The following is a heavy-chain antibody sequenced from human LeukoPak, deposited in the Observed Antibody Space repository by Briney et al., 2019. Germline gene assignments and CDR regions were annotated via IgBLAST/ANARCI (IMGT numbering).Heavy chain of an antibody. CDR1: GFTFSSYA. D-gene: IGHD5-24*01. Sequence: GGSLRLSCAASGFTFSSYAMHWVRQAPGKGLEWVAVISYDGSNKYYADSVKGRFTISRDNSKNTLYLQMNSLRAEDTAVYYCVRVELEMATIYYFDYWGQGTLVTVSS. CDR3: VRVELEMATIYYFDY. V-gene: IGHV3-30-3*01. CDR2: ISYDGSNK. J-gene: IGHJ4*02.